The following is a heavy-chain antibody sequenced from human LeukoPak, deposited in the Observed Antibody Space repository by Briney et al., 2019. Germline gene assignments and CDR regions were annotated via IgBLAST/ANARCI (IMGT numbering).Heavy chain of an antibody. D-gene: IGHD2/OR15-2a*01. J-gene: IGHJ4*02. CDR1: GGSVNSGHYY. CDR3: ARSLKLRGTTFDY. Sequence: PSETLSLTCTVSGGSVNSGHYYWTWIRQPPGKGLEWIGYIYHSGSTYYNPSLKSRVTISVDRSKNQFSLKLSTVTAADTAVYYCARSLKLRGTTFDYWGQGTLVTVSS. V-gene: IGHV4-30-2*01. CDR2: IYHSGST.